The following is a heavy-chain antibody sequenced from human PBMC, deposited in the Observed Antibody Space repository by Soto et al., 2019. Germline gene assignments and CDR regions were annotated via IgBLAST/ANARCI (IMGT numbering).Heavy chain of an antibody. CDR2: IKEDGSKK. CDR1: GFTFNSYG. Sequence: GGSLRLSCAASGFTFNSYGMHWVRQAPGKGLEWLANIKEDGSKKYYADSVQGRFTISRDNAKNSLFLQMNSLKAEDTAVYYCARGWSLEWGQGTTVTVSS. CDR3: ARGWSLE. D-gene: IGHD3-3*01. J-gene: IGHJ6*02. V-gene: IGHV3-7*05.